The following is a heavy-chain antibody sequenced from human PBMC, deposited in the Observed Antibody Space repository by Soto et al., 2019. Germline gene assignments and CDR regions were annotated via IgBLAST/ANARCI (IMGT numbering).Heavy chain of an antibody. CDR3: ARCGVDSGMDV. D-gene: IGHD2-21*01. CDR1: GGSISSYY. J-gene: IGHJ6*02. CDR2: FYPTGKT. V-gene: IGHV4-4*07. Sequence: QVQLQESGPGLVKPSETLSLTCTVSGGSISSYYWCWTRQPAGKGLEWIGRFYPTGKTNYNPSPQSRHTMSADTSRNQFSLSLTSVTAADTAVYYGARCGVDSGMDVWGQGTTVTVS.